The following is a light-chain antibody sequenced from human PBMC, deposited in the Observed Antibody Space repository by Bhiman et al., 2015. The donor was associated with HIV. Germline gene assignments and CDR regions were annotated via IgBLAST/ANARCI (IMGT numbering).Light chain of an antibody. J-gene: IGLJ3*02. V-gene: IGLV1-51*01. CDR3: GTWDSSLSVWV. Sequence: SVLTQPPSVSAAPGQKVTILCSGDTSNIGNNWVSWYQQLPGTAPKLLIYDNNKRPSGIPDRFSGSKSGTSATLGITGLQTGDEADYYCGTWDSSLSVWVFGGGTKLTVL. CDR1: TSNIGNNW. CDR2: DNN.